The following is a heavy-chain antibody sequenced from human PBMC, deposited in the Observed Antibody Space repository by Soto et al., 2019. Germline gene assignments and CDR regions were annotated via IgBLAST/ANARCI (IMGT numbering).Heavy chain of an antibody. V-gene: IGHV4-61*01. CDR1: GGSVSSGSYY. CDR2: IYYSGST. J-gene: IGHJ6*02. CDR3: ARGIEGWYQGRYYYGMDV. D-gene: IGHD6-19*01. Sequence: QVQLQESGPGLVKPSETLSLTCTVSGGSVSSGSYYWSWIRQPPGKGLEWIGYIYYSGSTNYNPSLKSRDTISVDTSKNQFSLKLSFVTAADTAVYYCARGIEGWYQGRYYYGMDVWGQGTTVTVSS.